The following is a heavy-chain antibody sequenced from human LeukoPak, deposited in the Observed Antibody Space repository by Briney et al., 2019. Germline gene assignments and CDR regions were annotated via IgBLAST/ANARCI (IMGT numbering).Heavy chain of an antibody. D-gene: IGHD5-18*01. CDR1: GFTFGKYW. V-gene: IGHV3-23*01. J-gene: IGHJ4*02. CDR3: AKATGYSYGYDFDY. Sequence: GGSLRLSCVASGFTFGKYWMSWVRQAPGKGLEWVSVISGSGGSTSYADSVKGRFTISRDNSKNTLYLQMNSLRAEDTAVYYCAKATGYSYGYDFDYWGQGTLVTVSS. CDR2: ISGSGGST.